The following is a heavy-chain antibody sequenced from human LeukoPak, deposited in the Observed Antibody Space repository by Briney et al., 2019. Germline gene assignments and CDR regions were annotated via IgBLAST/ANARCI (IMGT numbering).Heavy chain of an antibody. V-gene: IGHV1-8*03. J-gene: IGHJ4*02. Sequence: AASVKVSCKASGYTFISYEINWVRQATGQGLEWMGWMNPNSGNTGYAQKFQGRVTFTRDTSINTAYMELSSLRSGDTAVYYCARGASRSFDFWGQGTLVTVSS. CDR2: MNPNSGNT. CDR3: ARGASRSFDF. CDR1: GYTFISYE.